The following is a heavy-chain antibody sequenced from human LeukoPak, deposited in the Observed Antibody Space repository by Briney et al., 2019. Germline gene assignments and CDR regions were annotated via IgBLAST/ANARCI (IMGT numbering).Heavy chain of an antibody. V-gene: IGHV3-7*01. CDR3: TRGSPPDY. CDR2: IKQDGSEK. J-gene: IGHJ4*02. CDR1: GFTFSSYW. Sequence: PGGSLRLSCTASGFTFSSYWMSWVRQAPGKGLEWVANIKQDGSEKYYVDSVKGRFTISRDNAKNSLYLQMHNLRAEDTAVYYCTRGSPPDYWGQGTLVTVSS.